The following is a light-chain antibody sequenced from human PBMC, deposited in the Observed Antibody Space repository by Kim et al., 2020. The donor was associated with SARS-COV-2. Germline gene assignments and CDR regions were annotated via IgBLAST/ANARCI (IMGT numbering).Light chain of an antibody. CDR1: QTISTY. CDR3: QQSYTTPRT. V-gene: IGKV1-39*01. Sequence: DIQMTQSPSSLSASVGDRVTITCRASQTISTYLNWYQQTPGKAPMLLIYGASTLQTGVPSRFSGSGSGTDFTLTISSLQSEDFVTYYCQQSYTTPRTFGQGTKVDIK. CDR2: GAS. J-gene: IGKJ1*01.